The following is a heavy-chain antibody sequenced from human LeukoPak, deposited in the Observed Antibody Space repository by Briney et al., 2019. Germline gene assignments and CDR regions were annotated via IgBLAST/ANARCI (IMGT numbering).Heavy chain of an antibody. CDR2: IKQDGSEK. CDR3: AKTRPLDSSSWSHGDY. J-gene: IGHJ4*02. V-gene: IGHV3-7*03. Sequence: PGGSLRLSCVASGFSFNNYRMTWVRQAPGKGLEWVANIKQDGSEKQYVDSVKGRFAISRDNAKKSLYLQINTLRAEDTAVYYCAKTRPLDSSSWSHGDYWGQGTLVTVSS. D-gene: IGHD6-13*01. CDR1: GFSFNNYR.